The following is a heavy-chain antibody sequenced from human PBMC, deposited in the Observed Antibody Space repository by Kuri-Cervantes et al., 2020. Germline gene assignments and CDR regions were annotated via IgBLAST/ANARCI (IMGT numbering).Heavy chain of an antibody. V-gene: IGHV3-30-3*01. D-gene: IGHD4-11*01. J-gene: IGHJ6*02. CDR2: ISYDGSNK. CDR3: ARDKRTTQRADYYYGMDV. Sequence: GGSLRLSCAASGFTFSSYAMHWVRQAPGKGLEWVAVISYDGSNKYYADSVKGRFTIPRDNSKNTLYLQMNSLRAEDTAVYYCARDKRTTQRADYYYGMDVWGQGTTVTVSS. CDR1: GFTFSSYA.